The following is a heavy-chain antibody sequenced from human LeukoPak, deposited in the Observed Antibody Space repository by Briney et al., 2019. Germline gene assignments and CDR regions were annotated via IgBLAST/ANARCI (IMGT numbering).Heavy chain of an antibody. V-gene: IGHV1-18*01. CDR2: ISAYNGNT. Sequence: ASVKVSCKASGYTFTSYGISWVRQAPGQGLEWMGWISAYNGNTNYAQKLQGRVTMTTDTSTSTAYMELRSLRSDDTAVYYCTRVAATVFFFDPWGQGTLVTASS. CDR1: GYTFTSYG. J-gene: IGHJ5*02. D-gene: IGHD2-15*01. CDR3: TRVAATVFFFDP.